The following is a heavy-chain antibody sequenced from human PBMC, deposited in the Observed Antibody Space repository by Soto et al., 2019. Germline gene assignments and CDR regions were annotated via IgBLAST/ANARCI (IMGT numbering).Heavy chain of an antibody. V-gene: IGHV4-39*01. CDR1: GGSISSSSYY. Sequence: PSETLSLTCTVSGGSISSSSYYWGWIRQPPGKGLEWIGSIYYSGSTYYNPSLKSRVTISVDTSKNQFSLKLSSVTAADTAVYYCARQAYYYDSSRYYYIRWFDPWGQGTLVTVSS. D-gene: IGHD3-22*01. CDR3: ARQAYYYDSSRYYYIRWFDP. CDR2: IYYSGST. J-gene: IGHJ5*02.